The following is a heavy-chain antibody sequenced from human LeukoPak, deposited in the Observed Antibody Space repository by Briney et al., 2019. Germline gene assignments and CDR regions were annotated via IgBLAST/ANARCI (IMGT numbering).Heavy chain of an antibody. CDR1: GFTFSSYA. D-gene: IGHD6-13*01. J-gene: IGHJ4*02. V-gene: IGHV3-23*01. CDR3: AKDLGQQLVFDY. Sequence: SGGSLRLSCAASGFTFSSYAMSWVRQTPGKGLEWVSAISGSGGSTYYADSVKGRFTISRDNSKNTLYLQMNSLRAEDTAVYYCAKDLGQQLVFDYWGQGTLVTVSS. CDR2: ISGSGGST.